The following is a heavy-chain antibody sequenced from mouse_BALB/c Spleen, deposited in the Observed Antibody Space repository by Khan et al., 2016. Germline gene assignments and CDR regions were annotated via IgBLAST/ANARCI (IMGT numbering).Heavy chain of an antibody. CDR1: GFNIKDYY. CDR3: ARPYDSNYAWFGY. CDR2: IDPENGNT. D-gene: IGHD2-5*01. Sequence: VQLQQSGAELVRPGALVKLSCKASGFNIKDYYMHWVKQRPEQGLEWIGWIDPENGNTIYDPKFQGKASITADTSSNNAYLQLSSLTSEDTAVYDCARPYDSNYAWFGYWGQWTQVTVSA. V-gene: IGHV14-1*02. J-gene: IGHJ3*01.